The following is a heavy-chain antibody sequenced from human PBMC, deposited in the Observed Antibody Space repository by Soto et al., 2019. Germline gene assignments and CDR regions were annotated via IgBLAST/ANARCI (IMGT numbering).Heavy chain of an antibody. V-gene: IGHV1-69*06. J-gene: IGHJ6*02. CDR1: GGTFSSYA. D-gene: IGHD2-15*01. CDR2: IIPIFGTA. Sequence: SVKVSCKASGGTFSSYAISWVRQAPGQGLEWMGGIIPIFGTANYAQKFQGRVTITADKSTSTAYMELSSLRSEDKAVYYCARADCSGGSCYSYYGMDVWGQGNTVNVSS. CDR3: ARADCSGGSCYSYYGMDV.